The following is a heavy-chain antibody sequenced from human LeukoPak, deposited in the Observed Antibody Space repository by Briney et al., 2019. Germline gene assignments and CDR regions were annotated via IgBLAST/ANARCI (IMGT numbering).Heavy chain of an antibody. Sequence: PGGSLRLSCAASGFTFSHYAMHWVRQAPGKGLEWVAVISYDGSNKYYADSVKGRFTISRDNSKNTLYLQMNSLRAEDTAVYYCAREAAGYCSSTSCYLPDYWGQGTLVTVSS. D-gene: IGHD2-2*01. CDR1: GFTFSHYA. CDR2: ISYDGSNK. J-gene: IGHJ4*02. CDR3: AREAAGYCSSTSCYLPDY. V-gene: IGHV3-30-3*01.